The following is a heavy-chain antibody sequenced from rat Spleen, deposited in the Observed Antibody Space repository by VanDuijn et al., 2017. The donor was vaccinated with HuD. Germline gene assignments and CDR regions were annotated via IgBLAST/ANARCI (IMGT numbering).Heavy chain of an antibody. D-gene: IGHD1-12*02. V-gene: IGHV5-25*01. CDR1: GFTFSNYD. J-gene: IGHJ4*01. CDR2: ISHSGGST. Sequence: EVQLVESGGGLVQPGRSLKLSCAASGFTFSNYDMAWVRQAPTKGLAWVASISHSGGSTYYRDSVKGRFTVSRDNAKSTLYLQMDSLRSEDTATYYCARHGYDGSYSSYVMDAWGQGASVTVSS. CDR3: ARHGYDGSYSSYVMDA.